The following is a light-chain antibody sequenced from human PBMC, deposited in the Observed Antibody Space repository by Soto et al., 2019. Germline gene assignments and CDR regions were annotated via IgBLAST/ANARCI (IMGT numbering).Light chain of an antibody. CDR1: SSNIGAGYD. V-gene: IGLV1-40*01. CDR2: GNT. J-gene: IGLJ2*01. CDR3: RSYDGGRGVYAI. Sequence: QSVLTQPPSVSGAPGQRITISCAGSSSNIGAGYDVHWYQHLPGTAPKLLIYGNTNRPSGVPDRFSGSKSGTSASLAITGLQAGEEGDYYCRSYDGGRGVYAIFGGGTQLTVL.